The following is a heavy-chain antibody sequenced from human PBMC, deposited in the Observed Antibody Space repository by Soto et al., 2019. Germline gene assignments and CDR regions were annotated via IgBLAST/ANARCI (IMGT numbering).Heavy chain of an antibody. CDR1: GYSVDTYW. CDR2: VYPGDSDT. CDR3: TRHYDFWGSQYYYGMDG. V-gene: IGHV5-51*01. Sequence: PGESLKISCKGSGYSVDTYWIGWVRQMPGKGLEWVGIVYPGDSDTKYSPSFQGRVTISADKSIGTAYLQWSSLEASDTAMYFCTRHYDFWGSQYYYGMDGWGQGTTVTVSS. D-gene: IGHD3-3*01. J-gene: IGHJ6*02.